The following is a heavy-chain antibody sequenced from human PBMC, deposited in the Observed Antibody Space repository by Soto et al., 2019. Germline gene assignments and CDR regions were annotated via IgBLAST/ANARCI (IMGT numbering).Heavy chain of an antibody. D-gene: IGHD3-16*01. CDR3: ERVGGPGRMGS. J-gene: IGHJ5*02. CDR1: GFTFSSYS. Sequence: GGSLRLSCAASGFTFSSYSMNWVRQAPGKGLEWVSYISSGSSTIYYADSVKGRFTISRDNAKNSLFMQMNSPRAEDTAVYYGERVGGPGRMGSWGQENLVTVSS. V-gene: IGHV3-48*01. CDR2: ISSGSSTI.